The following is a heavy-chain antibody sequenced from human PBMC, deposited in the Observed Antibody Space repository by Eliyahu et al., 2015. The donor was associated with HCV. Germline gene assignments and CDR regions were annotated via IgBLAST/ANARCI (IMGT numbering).Heavy chain of an antibody. D-gene: IGHD6-13*01. J-gene: IGHJ4*02. CDR3: ARGSAAGTPAYVDY. CDR1: GXSFXSYG. Sequence: QVQLVESGGGVVQPGRSLXLSCAASGXSFXSYGMHWGRQAPGKGVEWVAVIWYDGSNKYYVDSVKGRFTISRDNFKNTLYLHMNSLRAEDTAVYYCARGSAAGTPAYVDYWGQGSLVTVSS. V-gene: IGHV3-33*01. CDR2: IWYDGSNK.